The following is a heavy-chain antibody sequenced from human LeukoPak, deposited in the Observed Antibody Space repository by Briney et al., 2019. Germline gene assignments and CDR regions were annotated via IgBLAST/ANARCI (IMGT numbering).Heavy chain of an antibody. D-gene: IGHD3-10*01. CDR1: GFTVSSNY. Sequence: GGSLRLSCAASGFTVSSNYMSWVRQAPGKGLEWVSVIYSGGSTYYADSVEGRFTISRHNSKNTLYVQMNSLRAEDTAVYYCARGNYGSGSYYPDYWGQGTLVTVSS. CDR2: IYSGGST. CDR3: ARGNYGSGSYYPDY. V-gene: IGHV3-53*04. J-gene: IGHJ4*02.